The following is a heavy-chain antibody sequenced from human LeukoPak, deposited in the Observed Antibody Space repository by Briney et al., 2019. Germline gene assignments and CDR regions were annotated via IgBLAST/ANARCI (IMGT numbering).Heavy chain of an antibody. Sequence: PGGSLRLSCAASGFTFSNYWMSWVRQAPGKGLEWVANINQDGSEKYYVDSVKGRFTISRDNAKNSLYLQMNSLRAEDTAVYHCARATLGDIAGWGYYMDVWGKGTTVTVSS. J-gene: IGHJ6*03. V-gene: IGHV3-7*01. CDR1: GFTFSNYW. CDR2: INQDGSEK. D-gene: IGHD6-13*01. CDR3: ARATLGDIAGWGYYMDV.